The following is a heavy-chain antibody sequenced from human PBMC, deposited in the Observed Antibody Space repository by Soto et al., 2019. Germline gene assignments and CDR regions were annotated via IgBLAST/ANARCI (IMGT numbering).Heavy chain of an antibody. D-gene: IGHD6-13*01. CDR3: TRDQQQHLVRGWFDP. V-gene: IGHV3-30*03. Sequence: QVQLVESGGGVVQPGRSLRLSCAASGFTVSSFGMHWVRQAPGTGLEWVAHISKDGGTKYYGDSVKGRFTISRDNSENTLYLEVNSLRPEDTAVYYCTRDQQQHLVRGWFDPWGQGTLVIVSS. J-gene: IGHJ5*02. CDR1: GFTVSSFG. CDR2: ISKDGGTK.